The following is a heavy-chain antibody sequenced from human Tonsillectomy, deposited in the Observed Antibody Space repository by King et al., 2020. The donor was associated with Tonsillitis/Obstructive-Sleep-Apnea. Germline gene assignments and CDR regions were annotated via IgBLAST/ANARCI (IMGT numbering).Heavy chain of an antibody. CDR3: TRGATYYYDSSGYSFDY. CDR2: IRSKAYGGTT. Sequence: VQLVESGGGLVQPGRSLRLSCTASGFTFGDYAMSWFRQATGKGLEWVGFIRSKAYGGTTEYAASVKGRFTISRDDSKSIAYLQMNSLKTEDTAVYYCTRGATYYYDSSGYSFDYWGQGTLVTVSS. J-gene: IGHJ4*02. CDR1: GFTFGDYA. V-gene: IGHV3-49*03. D-gene: IGHD3-22*01.